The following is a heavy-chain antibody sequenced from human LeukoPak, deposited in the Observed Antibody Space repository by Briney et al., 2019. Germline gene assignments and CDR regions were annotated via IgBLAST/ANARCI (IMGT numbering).Heavy chain of an antibody. CDR3: ARSGAYDYVWGSFRSEAAFVDI. Sequence: GGSLRLSCAASGFTFSSYAMSWVRQAPGKGLVWVSRINSDGSSTSYADSVKGRFTISRDNAKDTLYLQMNSLRAEDTAVYYCARSGAYDYVWGSFRSEAAFVDIWGQGTMVTVSS. V-gene: IGHV3-74*01. CDR1: GFTFSSYA. J-gene: IGHJ3*02. CDR2: INSDGSST. D-gene: IGHD3-16*02.